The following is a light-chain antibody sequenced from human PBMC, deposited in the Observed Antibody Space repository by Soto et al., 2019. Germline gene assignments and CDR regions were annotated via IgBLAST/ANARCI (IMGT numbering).Light chain of an antibody. J-gene: IGKJ1*01. CDR1: QTVSGRQ. CDR2: DAS. Sequence: EIALTQSPGTRSLSSGERATLFCGASQTVSGRQLAWYQQRPGQPPRLVIFDASRRETGIPDRFSGSGSGTDFTLTISRLENEDFAVYYCQQYGSSPQTFGQGTKVDIK. CDR3: QQYGSSPQT. V-gene: IGKV3-20*01.